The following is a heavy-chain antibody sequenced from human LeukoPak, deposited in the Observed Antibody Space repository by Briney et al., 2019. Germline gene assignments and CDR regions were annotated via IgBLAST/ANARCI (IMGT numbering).Heavy chain of an antibody. CDR1: GFTFSSYG. J-gene: IGHJ6*02. CDR3: ARDPYSSSWYMIYYYYGMDV. D-gene: IGHD6-13*01. CDR2: IWYDGSNK. Sequence: PGGSLRLSCAASGFTFSSYGMHWVRQAPGKGLEWVAVIWYDGSNKYYADSVKGRFTISRDNSKNTLYLQMNSLRAEDTAVYHCARDPYSSSWYMIYYYYGMDVWGQGTTVAVSS. V-gene: IGHV3-33*01.